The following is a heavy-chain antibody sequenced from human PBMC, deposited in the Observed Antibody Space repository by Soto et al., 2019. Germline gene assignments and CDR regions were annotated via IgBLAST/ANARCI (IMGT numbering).Heavy chain of an antibody. Sequence: QVQLVESGGGLVKPGGSLRLSCAASGFTFSDYYMSWIRQAPGKGLEWISYITSNGRAMSYADSVKGRFTISRDNAANSLYVQMNSLRVEDTAFYYCAREVSGSYSTFDSWGQGILVTVSS. J-gene: IGHJ4*02. V-gene: IGHV3-11*01. D-gene: IGHD6-19*01. CDR3: AREVSGSYSTFDS. CDR2: ITSNGRAM. CDR1: GFTFSDYY.